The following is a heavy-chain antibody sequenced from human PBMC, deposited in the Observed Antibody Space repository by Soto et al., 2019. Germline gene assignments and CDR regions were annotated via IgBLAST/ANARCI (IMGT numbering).Heavy chain of an antibody. Sequence: PGGSLRLSCAASGFTFSSYGMHWVPQAPGKGLEWVAVISYDGSNKYYADSVKGRFTISRDNSKNTLYLQMNSLRAEDTAVYYCAKRFSSGWIDAFDIWGQGTMVTVSS. CDR1: GFTFSSYG. CDR2: ISYDGSNK. D-gene: IGHD6-19*01. J-gene: IGHJ3*02. CDR3: AKRFSSGWIDAFDI. V-gene: IGHV3-30*18.